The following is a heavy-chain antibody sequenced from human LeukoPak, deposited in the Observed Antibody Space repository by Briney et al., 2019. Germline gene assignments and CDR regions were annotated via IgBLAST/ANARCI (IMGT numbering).Heavy chain of an antibody. CDR2: IRSKAYGGTT. J-gene: IGHJ6*02. CDR3: TGVRYGDYSILGSAYYYGMDV. V-gene: IGHV3-49*03. Sequence: GGSLRLSCTASGFTFGDYAMSWFRQAPGKGLEWVGFIRSKAYGGTTEYAASVKGRFTISRDDSKSIAYLQMNSLKTEDTAVYYCTGVRYGDYSILGSAYYYGMDVWGQGTTVTVSS. CDR1: GFTFGDYA. D-gene: IGHD4-17*01.